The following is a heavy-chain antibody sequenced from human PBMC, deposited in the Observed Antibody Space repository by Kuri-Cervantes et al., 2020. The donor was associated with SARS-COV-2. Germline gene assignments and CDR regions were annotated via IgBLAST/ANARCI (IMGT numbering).Heavy chain of an antibody. CDR2: ISAYSGGT. J-gene: IGHJ4*02. D-gene: IGHD6-13*01. Sequence: ASVKVSCKASGYTFTSYGISWVRQAPGQGLEWMGWISAYSGGTNYAQKFQGRVTMTRDTSISTAYMELSRLRSDDTAVYYCARDPTIAAAATNFDYWGQGTLVTVSS. CDR3: ARDPTIAAAATNFDY. CDR1: GYTFTSYG. V-gene: IGHV1-2*02.